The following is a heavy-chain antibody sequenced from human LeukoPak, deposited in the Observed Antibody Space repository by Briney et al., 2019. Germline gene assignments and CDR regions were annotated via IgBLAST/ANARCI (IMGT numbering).Heavy chain of an antibody. CDR3: ATSGKPYGLDV. V-gene: IGHV3-48*02. J-gene: IGHJ6*02. CDR2: ISITGAI. Sequence: GGSLRLSCAASEFTLTYNSMNWVRQAPGKGLERLSHISITGAIYYADSVKGRFTISKDNARNSLYLQMNSLRDEDTAVYYCATSGKPYGLDVWGHGTTVTVSS. D-gene: IGHD3-10*01. CDR1: EFTLTYNS.